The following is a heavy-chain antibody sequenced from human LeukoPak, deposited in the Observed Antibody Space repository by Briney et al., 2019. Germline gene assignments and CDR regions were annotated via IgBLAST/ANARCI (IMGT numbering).Heavy chain of an antibody. J-gene: IGHJ4*02. CDR2: MWYDGSRK. CDR3: ARDGGSGLDY. V-gene: IGHV3-33*01. Sequence: GGSLRLSCAASGFTLTTYGVHWVRQSPGKGLGWVAVMWYDGSRKYYGDSVKGRFTMSRDDPKNTLYLQMNSLKAEDTAVYYCARDGGSGLDYWGQGTLVTVSS. D-gene: IGHD2-15*01. CDR1: GFTLTTYG.